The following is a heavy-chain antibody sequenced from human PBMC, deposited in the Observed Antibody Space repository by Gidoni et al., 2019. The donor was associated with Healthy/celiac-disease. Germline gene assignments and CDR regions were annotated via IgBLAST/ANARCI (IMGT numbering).Heavy chain of an antibody. J-gene: IGHJ3*02. CDR3: ARGSYTIFGVAAKAFDI. V-gene: IGHV1-2*04. CDR2: INPNSGGT. D-gene: IGHD3-3*01. CDR1: GYTFTGSY. Sequence: QVQLVQSGAEVKKPGASVKVSCKASGYTFTGSYMHWVRQAPGQGLEWMGWINPNSGGTNYEQKFQGWVTMTRETSISTAYMELSRLRSDDTAVYYCARGSYTIFGVAAKAFDIWGQGTMVTVSS.